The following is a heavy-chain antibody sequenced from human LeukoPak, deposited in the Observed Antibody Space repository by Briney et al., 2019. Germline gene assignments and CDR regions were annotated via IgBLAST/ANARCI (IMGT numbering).Heavy chain of an antibody. CDR1: GYTFTGYY. Sequence: ASVKVSCKASGYTFTGYYTHWVRQAPGQGLEWMGWINPNSGGTNYAQKFQGRVTMTRDTSISTAYMELSRLRSDDTAVYYCARDPSYDFWSGYLYNWFDPWGQGTLVTVSS. CDR3: ARDPSYDFWSGYLYNWFDP. V-gene: IGHV1-2*02. CDR2: INPNSGGT. J-gene: IGHJ5*02. D-gene: IGHD3-3*01.